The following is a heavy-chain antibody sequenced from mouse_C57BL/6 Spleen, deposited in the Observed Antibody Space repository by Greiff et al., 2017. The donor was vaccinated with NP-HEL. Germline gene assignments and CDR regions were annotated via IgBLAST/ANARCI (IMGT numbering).Heavy chain of an antibody. J-gene: IGHJ3*01. V-gene: IGHV1-72*01. CDR3: ARSGYYGVTWFAY. Sequence: QVQLQQPGAELVEPGASVKLSCKASGYTFTSYWMHWVKQRPGRGLEWIGRIDPNSGGTKYNEKFKSKATLTVDKPSSTAYMQLSSLTSEDSAVYYCARSGYYGVTWFAYWGQGTLVTVSA. CDR1: GYTFTSYW. CDR2: IDPNSGGT. D-gene: IGHD1-2*01.